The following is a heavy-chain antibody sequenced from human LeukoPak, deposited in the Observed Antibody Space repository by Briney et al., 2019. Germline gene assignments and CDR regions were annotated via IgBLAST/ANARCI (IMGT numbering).Heavy chain of an antibody. V-gene: IGHV3-23*01. CDR3: ARENSYGFDY. Sequence: PGGSLRLSCAASGFTFSSYAMTWVRQAPGKGLEWVSAIGGSGGTTYYADSVKGRFTISRDNSKNTLYLQMNSLRAEDTAVYYCARENSYGFDYWGQGTLVTVSS. CDR1: GFTFSSYA. D-gene: IGHD5-18*01. CDR2: IGGSGGTT. J-gene: IGHJ4*02.